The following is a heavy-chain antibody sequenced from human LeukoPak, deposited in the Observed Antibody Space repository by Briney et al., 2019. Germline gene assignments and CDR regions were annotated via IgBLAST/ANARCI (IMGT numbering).Heavy chain of an antibody. Sequence: SETLSLTCAVSGYSISSGYYWGWIRQPPGKGLEWIGSIYHSGSTYYNPSLKSRVTISVDTSKNQFSLKLSSVTAADTAVYYCAGTIVVDAFDIWGQGTMVTVSS. V-gene: IGHV4-38-2*01. CDR2: IYHSGST. J-gene: IGHJ3*02. D-gene: IGHD2-15*01. CDR3: AGTIVVDAFDI. CDR1: GYSISSGYY.